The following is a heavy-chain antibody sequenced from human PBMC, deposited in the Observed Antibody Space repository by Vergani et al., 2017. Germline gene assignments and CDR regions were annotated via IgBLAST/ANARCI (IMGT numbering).Heavy chain of an antibody. D-gene: IGHD3-22*01. V-gene: IGHV4-39*01. CDR2: MFYSGTT. Sequence: QLQLQESGPGLVKPSQTLSLTCTVSGGSINSRSYYWAWIRQPPGKGLEWIGMMFYSGTTYYNPSLKSQVTIFLDTSKSQFSLKVTSVTAADTAVYFCARGKYNSGDYYYYYGLDVWGQGTTATVSS. CDR3: ARGKYNSGDYYYYYGLDV. CDR1: GGSINSRSYY. J-gene: IGHJ6*02.